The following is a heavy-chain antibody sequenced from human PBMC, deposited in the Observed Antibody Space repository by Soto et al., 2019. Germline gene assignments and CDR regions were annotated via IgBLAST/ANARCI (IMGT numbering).Heavy chain of an antibody. CDR2: VSGGGDST. D-gene: IGHD1-26*01. CDR1: GFPFSSYT. V-gene: IGHV3-23*01. J-gene: IGHJ4*02. Sequence: GGSLRLSCAASGFPFSSYTMTWVRQAPGKGLEWVSAVSGGGDSTSYAAPVKGRFTVSRDNSKNTVYLQMNSLRAEDTAIYYCAKGYYSHNKWGQGTLVTVSS. CDR3: AKGYYSHNK.